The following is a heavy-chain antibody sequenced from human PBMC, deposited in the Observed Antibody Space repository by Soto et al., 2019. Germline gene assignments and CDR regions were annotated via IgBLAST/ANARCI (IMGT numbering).Heavy chain of an antibody. CDR3: ARGGALSTSWYWGDGLDS. CDR2: IIPVFGTP. J-gene: IGHJ4*02. CDR1: GYSFSSHA. V-gene: IGHV1-69*06. Sequence: QVQLEQSGSEMKKSGSSVKVSCKASGYSFSSHAITWVRQAPGQGLEWMGGIIPVFGTPSYAQKFQGRVTISADKSTNTSYLELRSLRSEDTAVYYCARGGALSTSWYWGDGLDSWGQGTQVTVSS. D-gene: IGHD6-13*01.